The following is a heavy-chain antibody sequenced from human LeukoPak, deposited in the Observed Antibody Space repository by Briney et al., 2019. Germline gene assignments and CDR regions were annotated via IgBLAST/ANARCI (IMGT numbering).Heavy chain of an antibody. D-gene: IGHD3-3*01. CDR2: INTDDSST. CDR1: GFTFSSYW. J-gene: IGHJ3*02. V-gene: IGHV3-74*01. Sequence: GGSLRLSCAASGFTFSSYWMHWVRQAPGKGLVWVSRINTDDSSTSYADSVKGRFTISRDNAKNTLYLQMNSLRAEDAAVYYCARVKVDFWSAFDIWGQGTMVTVSS. CDR3: ARVKVDFWSAFDI.